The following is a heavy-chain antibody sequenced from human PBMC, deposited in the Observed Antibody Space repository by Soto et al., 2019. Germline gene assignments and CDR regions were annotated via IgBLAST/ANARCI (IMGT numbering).Heavy chain of an antibody. J-gene: IGHJ6*04. Sequence: PGGSLRLSCAASGFTFSSYAMSWVRQAPGKGLEWVSAISGSGGSTYYADSVKGRFTISRDNSKNTLYLQMNSLRAEDTAVYYCANSAASDWSGYYTGPDWGLVAQNNYYYYYGMDCWGKGTTVTVAS. CDR2: ISGSGGST. CDR1: GFTFSSYA. CDR3: ANSAASDWSGYYTGPDWGLVAQNNYYYYYGMDC. D-gene: IGHD3-3*01. V-gene: IGHV3-23*01.